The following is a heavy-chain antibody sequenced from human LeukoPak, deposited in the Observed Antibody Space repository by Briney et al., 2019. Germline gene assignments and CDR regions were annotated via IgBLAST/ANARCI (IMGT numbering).Heavy chain of an antibody. J-gene: IGHJ4*02. CDR2: VYNSGDT. CDR1: GGSTSSDY. D-gene: IGHD3-22*01. CDR3: ARRRYGSSGYLDY. V-gene: IGHV4-59*08. Sequence: SETLSLTCTVSGGSTSSDYWSWIRQSPGKGLEWVGYVYNSGDTGKNPSLKSRVTILLDTSKNQCSLKLTSVSAADTAVYYCARRRYGSSGYLDYWGQGTLVTVSS.